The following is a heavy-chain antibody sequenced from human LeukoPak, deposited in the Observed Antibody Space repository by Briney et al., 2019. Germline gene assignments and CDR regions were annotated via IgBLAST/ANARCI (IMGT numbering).Heavy chain of an antibody. Sequence: GGSLRLSCAASGLTFSSYWMTWVRQAPGKGLEWVAHVKPDGSEKSYVDSVKGRFTISRDNAQNSLYLQMNSLRAEDTAVYYCARDRGYYVFDYWGQGTLVTVSS. CDR2: VKPDGSEK. V-gene: IGHV3-7*01. CDR1: GLTFSSYW. J-gene: IGHJ4*02. CDR3: ARDRGYYVFDY. D-gene: IGHD3-22*01.